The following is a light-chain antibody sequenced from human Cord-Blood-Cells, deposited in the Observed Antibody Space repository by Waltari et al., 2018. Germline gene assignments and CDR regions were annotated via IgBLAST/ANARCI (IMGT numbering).Light chain of an antibody. CDR1: SSDVGGYNY. J-gene: IGLJ2*01. Sequence: QSALTQPASVSGSPGQSITISCTGTSSDVGGYNYVPWYQQHPGKAPKLMIYDVSKRPSGVSNRFSGFKSGNTASLTISGLQAEDEADYYCSSYTSSSTFDVVFGGGTKLTVL. CDR3: SSYTSSSTFDVV. V-gene: IGLV2-14*01. CDR2: DVS.